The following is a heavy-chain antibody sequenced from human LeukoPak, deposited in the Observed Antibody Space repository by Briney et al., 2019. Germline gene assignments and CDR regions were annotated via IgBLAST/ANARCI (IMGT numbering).Heavy chain of an antibody. CDR3: ASHRGDYATGYFDY. CDR1: GFTFSSYA. CDR2: ISYDGSNK. J-gene: IGHJ4*02. V-gene: IGHV3-30*04. D-gene: IGHD1-1*01. Sequence: PGGSLRLSGAASGFTFSSYAMHWVRKAPGKGLEWVAIISYDGSNKYYADSVKGRFTISKDNSQNTLYLQMNSLRAEDTAMYYCASHRGDYATGYFDYWGQGTLVTVSS.